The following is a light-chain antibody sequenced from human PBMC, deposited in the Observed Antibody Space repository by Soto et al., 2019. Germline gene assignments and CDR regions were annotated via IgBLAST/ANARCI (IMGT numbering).Light chain of an antibody. V-gene: IGKV1-39*01. CDR3: QQRYSTPPDT. Sequence: DIQMTQSPSSLSASVGDRVTITCRASQSISKYLNWYQQKPGQAPNLLIYAASTVQSGVPSRFSGSGSGTDFTLTISSLQPEDFATYYCQQRYSTPPDTFGQGTKLEIK. J-gene: IGKJ2*01. CDR2: AAS. CDR1: QSISKY.